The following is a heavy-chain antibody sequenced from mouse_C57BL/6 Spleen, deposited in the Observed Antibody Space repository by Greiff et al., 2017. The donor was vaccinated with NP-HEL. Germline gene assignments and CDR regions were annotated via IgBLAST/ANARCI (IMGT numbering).Heavy chain of an antibody. Sequence: EVQLQESGPGLVKPSQSLSLTCSVTGYSITSGYYWNWIRQFPGNKLEWMGYISYDGSNNYNPSLKNRISITRDTSKNQFFLKLNSVTTEDTATYYCARAVVATDYWGQGTTLTVSS. CDR3: ARAVVATDY. J-gene: IGHJ2*01. V-gene: IGHV3-6*01. D-gene: IGHD1-1*01. CDR1: GYSITSGYY. CDR2: ISYDGSN.